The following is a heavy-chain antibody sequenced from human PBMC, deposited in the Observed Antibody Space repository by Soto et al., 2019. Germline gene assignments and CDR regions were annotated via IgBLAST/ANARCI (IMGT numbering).Heavy chain of an antibody. D-gene: IGHD3-22*01. Sequence: PSETLSLTCTVSGGSISSYYWSWIRQPPGKGLEWIGYIYYSGSTNYNPSLKGRFTISRDNAKNSLYLQMNSLRAEDTAVYYCARGPDPSLIHFDSWGQGTPVTVS. V-gene: IGHV4-59*12. CDR1: GGSISSYY. J-gene: IGHJ4*02. CDR3: ARGPDPSLIHFDS. CDR2: IYYSGST.